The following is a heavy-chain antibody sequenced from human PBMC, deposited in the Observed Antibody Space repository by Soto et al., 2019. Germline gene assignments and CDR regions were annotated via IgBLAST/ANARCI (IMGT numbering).Heavy chain of an antibody. CDR3: AKGDMIVADY. Sequence: EVQLLESGAGLVQPGGSLRLSCAASGFTFSSYAMSWVRHAPWKGLEWVSAISGSGGSTYYADSVKGRFTTSRDNSKNTLYLQMNSLRAEDTAVYYCAKGDMIVADYWGQGTLVTVSS. CDR1: GFTFSSYA. CDR2: ISGSGGST. V-gene: IGHV3-23*01. D-gene: IGHD3-22*01. J-gene: IGHJ4*02.